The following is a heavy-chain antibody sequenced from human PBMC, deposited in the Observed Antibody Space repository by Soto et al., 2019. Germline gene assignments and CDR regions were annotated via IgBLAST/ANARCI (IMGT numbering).Heavy chain of an antibody. CDR3: ARDPGGCSSTSCFPEAFDI. V-gene: IGHV6-1*01. CDR1: GDSVSSNSAA. D-gene: IGHD2-2*01. J-gene: IGHJ3*02. CDR2: TYYRSKWYN. Sequence: PSKSLSLTCAISGDSVSSNSAAWNWIRQSPSRGLEWLGRTYYRSKWYNDYAVSVKSRITINPDTSKNQFSLQLNSVTPEDTAVYYCARDPGGCSSTSCFPEAFDIWGQGTRVTVS.